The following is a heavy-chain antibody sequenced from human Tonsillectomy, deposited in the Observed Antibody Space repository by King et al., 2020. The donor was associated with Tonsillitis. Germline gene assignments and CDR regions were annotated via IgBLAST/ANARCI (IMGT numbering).Heavy chain of an antibody. CDR2: INPSGGST. D-gene: IGHD3-10*01. CDR1: GYTFSSYY. CDR3: ARAQLLWFGELLS. V-gene: IGHV1-46*01. Sequence: QLVQSGAEVKKPAASVKVSCKASGYTFSSYYMHWVRQAPGQGLEWMGIINPSGGSTNYAQKFQGRVTMTRDTSTSTVYMELSSLRSEDTAVYYCARAQLLWFGELLSWGQGTLVTVSS. J-gene: IGHJ5*02.